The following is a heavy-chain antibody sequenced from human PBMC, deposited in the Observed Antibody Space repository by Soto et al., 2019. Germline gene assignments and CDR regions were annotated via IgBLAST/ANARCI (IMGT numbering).Heavy chain of an antibody. CDR2: IIPIFGTA. CDR3: ARTGEVDTTNNFDY. CDR1: GGTFSTYA. V-gene: IGHV1-69*13. D-gene: IGHD5-18*01. J-gene: IGHJ4*02. Sequence: GASVKVSCKASGGTFSTYAISWVRQAPGQGLEWMGGIIPIFGTANYAQKFQARVTITADESTSTAYMELSSLRSEDTAVYYCARTGEVDTTNNFDYWGQGTLVTVSS.